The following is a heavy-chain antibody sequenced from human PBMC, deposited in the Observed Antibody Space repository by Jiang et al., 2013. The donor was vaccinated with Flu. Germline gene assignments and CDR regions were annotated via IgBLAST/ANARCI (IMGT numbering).Heavy chain of an antibody. J-gene: IGHJ6*03. CDR3: ASSPNSGYGGGRYYYYHMDV. CDR1: GDSVSSDSVG. CDR2: TYYRSKWIT. D-gene: IGHD5-12*01. V-gene: IGHV6-1*01. Sequence: QTLSLTCAISGDSVSSDSVGWNWIRQSPSRGLEWLGVTYYRSKWITEYAVSVRSRMTITSDTSKNHFSLQLNSVTPEDTAVYYCASSPNSGYGGGRYYYYHMDVWGKGTTVTVSS.